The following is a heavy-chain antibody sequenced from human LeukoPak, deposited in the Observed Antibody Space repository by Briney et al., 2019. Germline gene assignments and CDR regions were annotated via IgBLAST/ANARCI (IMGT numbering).Heavy chain of an antibody. D-gene: IGHD1-14*01. V-gene: IGHV3-53*01. J-gene: IGHJ3*02. CDR1: DFTVSNNH. Sequence: GSLRLSCAASDFTVSNNHMSWVRQAPGKGLEWVSVIYSGGTTYYADSVKGRFTISRDNSKNTLYLQMNSLRAEDTAVYYCTRCISDAFDIWGQGTMVTVSS. CDR2: IYSGGTT. CDR3: TRCISDAFDI.